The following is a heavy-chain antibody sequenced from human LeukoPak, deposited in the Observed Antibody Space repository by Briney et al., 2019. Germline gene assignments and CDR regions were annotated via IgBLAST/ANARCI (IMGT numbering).Heavy chain of an antibody. CDR1: GCTFSSYA. CDR3: ARGSDDFWSGYSPSY. Sequence: GASVKVSCKASGCTFSSYAISWVRQAPGQGLEWMGGIIPIFGTANYAQKFQGRVTITADESTSTAYMDLSSLRSEDTAVYYCARGSDDFWSGYSPSYWGQGTLVTVSS. V-gene: IGHV1-69*13. D-gene: IGHD3-3*01. J-gene: IGHJ4*02. CDR2: IIPIFGTA.